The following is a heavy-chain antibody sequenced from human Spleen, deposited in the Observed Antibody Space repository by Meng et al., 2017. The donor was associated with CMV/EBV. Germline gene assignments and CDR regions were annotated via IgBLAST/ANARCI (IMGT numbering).Heavy chain of an antibody. CDR1: GGSISSSNL. Sequence: QVQLQESGPGLVKPSGTLSLTCAVSGGSISSSNLWTWVRQVPGKGLEWIGEIYHSGSTNYNPSLKSRVTISRNKFKNQFSLKLGSVTAADTAVYYCARIERRRILKYCGSDCSTTDYWGQGTLVTVSS. CDR3: ARIERRRILKYCGSDCSTTDY. J-gene: IGHJ4*02. CDR2: IYHSGST. V-gene: IGHV4-4*02. D-gene: IGHD2-21*02.